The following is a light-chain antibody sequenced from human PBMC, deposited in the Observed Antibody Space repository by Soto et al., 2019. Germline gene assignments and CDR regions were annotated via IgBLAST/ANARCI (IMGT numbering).Light chain of an antibody. Sequence: EIVLTQSPGTLSLSPGERATLSCRASQSVSSNYLAWYQQKPGQAPRLLIYGASSRATGIPDRFSGSGSGTDFTLTISRLEPEDFAVYYCQQHGSSPPWTFGQGTKVDIK. J-gene: IGKJ1*01. CDR2: GAS. CDR1: QSVSSNY. CDR3: QQHGSSPPWT. V-gene: IGKV3-20*01.